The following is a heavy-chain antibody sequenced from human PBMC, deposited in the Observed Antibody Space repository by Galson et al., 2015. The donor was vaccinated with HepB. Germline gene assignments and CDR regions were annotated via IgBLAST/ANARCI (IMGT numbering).Heavy chain of an antibody. Sequence: SLRLSCAASGFTFSSYGMHWVRQAPGKGLEWVAVIWYDGSNKYYADSVKGRFTISRDNSKNTLYLQMNSLRAEDTAVYYCASGYCSSTSCQPWYYWGQGTLVTVSS. CDR1: GFTFSSYG. J-gene: IGHJ4*02. CDR3: ASGYCSSTSCQPWYY. V-gene: IGHV3-33*08. CDR2: IWYDGSNK. D-gene: IGHD2-2*03.